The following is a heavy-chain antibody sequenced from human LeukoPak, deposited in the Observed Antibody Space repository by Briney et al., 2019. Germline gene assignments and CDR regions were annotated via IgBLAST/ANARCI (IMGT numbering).Heavy chain of an antibody. D-gene: IGHD2-2*01. V-gene: IGHV3-21*01. Sequence: GGSLRLSCAASGFTFSSYAMSWVRQAPGKGLEWVSSISSSSSYIYYADSVKGRFTISRDNAKNSLYLQMNSLRAEDTAVYYCARLSPYCSSTSCPDYWGQGTLVTVSS. CDR1: GFTFSSYA. J-gene: IGHJ4*02. CDR3: ARLSPYCSSTSCPDY. CDR2: ISSSSSYI.